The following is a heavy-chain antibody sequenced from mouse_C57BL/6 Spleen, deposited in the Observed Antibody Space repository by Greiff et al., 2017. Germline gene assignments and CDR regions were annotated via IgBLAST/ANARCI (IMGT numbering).Heavy chain of an antibody. CDR3: ARDSSPYFDY. D-gene: IGHD3-2*02. J-gene: IGHJ2*01. CDR1: GYSITSGYY. Sequence: EVQLKESGPGLVKPSQSLSLTCSVTGYSITSGYYWNWIRQFPGNKLEWMGYISYDGSNNYNPSLKNRISITRDTSKNQFFLKLNSVTTEDTATYYCARDSSPYFDYWGQGTTLTVSS. V-gene: IGHV3-6*01. CDR2: ISYDGSN.